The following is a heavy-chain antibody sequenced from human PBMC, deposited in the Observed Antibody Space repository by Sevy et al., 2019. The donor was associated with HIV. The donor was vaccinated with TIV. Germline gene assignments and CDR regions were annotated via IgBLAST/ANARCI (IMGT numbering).Heavy chain of an antibody. V-gene: IGHV4-59*01. Sequence: GSLRLSCTVSGGSISSYYWSWIRQPPGKGLEWIGYIYYTGSTDYNPSLKSRVTISVDTSKNQFSLKVSSVTAADTAVYYCARGGPNQQQLDYFDYWGQGTMVTVSS. CDR3: ARGGPNQQQLDYFDY. D-gene: IGHD6-13*01. CDR1: GGSISSYY. J-gene: IGHJ4*02. CDR2: IYYTGST.